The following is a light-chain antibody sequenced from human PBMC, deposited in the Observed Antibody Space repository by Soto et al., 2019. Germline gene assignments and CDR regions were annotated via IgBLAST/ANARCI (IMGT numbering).Light chain of an antibody. V-gene: IGLV2-8*01. Sequence: QSALTQPPSASGSLGQSVTISCTGTRSDIGGYNYVSWYLQYPGKAPKLMIYDVYKRPSGVPDRFSGSKSGNTASLTVSGLQAEDEADYYCSAYTARSTLVFGGGTKLTVL. J-gene: IGLJ3*02. CDR1: RSDIGGYNY. CDR3: SAYTARSTLV. CDR2: DVY.